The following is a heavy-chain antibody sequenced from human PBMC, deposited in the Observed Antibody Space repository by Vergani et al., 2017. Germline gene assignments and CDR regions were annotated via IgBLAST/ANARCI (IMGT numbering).Heavy chain of an antibody. J-gene: IGHJ4*02. CDR3: ARLSGYYNFSVHF. CDR2: IFPGDSDT. D-gene: IGHD5-24*01. CDR1: GYDFTSYW. V-gene: IGHV5-51*01. Sequence: EVHLVQSGAEVKKPGESLKISCNTSGYDFTSYWIGWVRQMPGKGPEWMGIIFPGDSDTRYSPSFQGQVTISADRSINTAYLQWTNLRASDTAMYYCARLSGYYNFSVHFWGQGTLVTVSS.